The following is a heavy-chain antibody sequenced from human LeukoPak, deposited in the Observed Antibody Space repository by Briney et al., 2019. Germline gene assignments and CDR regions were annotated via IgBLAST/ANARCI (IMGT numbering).Heavy chain of an antibody. Sequence: GSSVKVSCKASGGTFSSYAISWVRQAPGQGLEWMGGIIPIYGTTNYARKFQGRVTITADESTSTAYMELSSLRSEDTAVYYCARDYLEYDILTGYYRYWGQGTLVIVSS. CDR1: GGTFSSYA. V-gene: IGHV1-69*01. J-gene: IGHJ4*02. CDR3: ARDYLEYDILTGYYRY. D-gene: IGHD3-9*01. CDR2: IIPIYGTT.